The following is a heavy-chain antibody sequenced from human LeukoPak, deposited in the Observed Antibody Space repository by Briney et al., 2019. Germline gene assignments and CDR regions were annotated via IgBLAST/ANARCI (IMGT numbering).Heavy chain of an antibody. V-gene: IGHV1-2*02. CDR2: INPNSGGT. D-gene: IGHD1-26*01. Sequence: ASVKVSCKASGYTFSGYYMHWVRRAPGQGLEWMGWINPNSGGTNYAQKFQGRVTMTRDTSISTAYMELSRLRSDDTAVYYCASSIVGATIDPWDQGTLVTVSS. J-gene: IGHJ5*02. CDR3: ASSIVGATIDP. CDR1: GYTFSGYY.